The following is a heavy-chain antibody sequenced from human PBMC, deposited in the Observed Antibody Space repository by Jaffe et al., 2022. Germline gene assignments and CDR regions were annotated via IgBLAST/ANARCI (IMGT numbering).Heavy chain of an antibody. D-gene: IGHD2-2*01. CDR1: GYTFTGYY. V-gene: IGHV1-2*06. CDR2: INPNSGGT. CDR3: ASLGYCSSTSCYEGELDWFDP. Sequence: QVQLVQSGAEVKKPGASVKVSCKASGYTFTGYYMHWVRQAPGQGLEWMGRINPNSGGTNYAQKFQGRVTMTRDTSISTAYMELSRLRSDDTAVYYCASLGYCSSTSCYEGELDWFDPWGQGTLVTVSS. J-gene: IGHJ5*02.